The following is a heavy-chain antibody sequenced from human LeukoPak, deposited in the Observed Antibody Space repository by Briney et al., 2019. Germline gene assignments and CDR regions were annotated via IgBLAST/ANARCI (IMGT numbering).Heavy chain of an antibody. CDR3: ARDDYGDYTFHH. CDR2: INQSGST. CDR1: GGSFSGYY. Sequence: SETLSLTCAVYGGSFSGYYWNWIRQPPGKGLEWIGEINQSGSTNYNPSLKSRVTISVDTSKKQFSLKLTSVTAADTAVYYCARDDYGDYTFHHWGQGTLVTVSS. D-gene: IGHD4-17*01. V-gene: IGHV4-34*01. J-gene: IGHJ1*01.